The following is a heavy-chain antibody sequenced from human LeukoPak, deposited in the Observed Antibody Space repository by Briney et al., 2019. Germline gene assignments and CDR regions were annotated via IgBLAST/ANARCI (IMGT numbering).Heavy chain of an antibody. CDR2: IKQDGGET. CDR1: GFTFSNYW. CDR3: ARKGGTRGPLNY. Sequence: GGSLRLSCAASGFTFSNYWMSWVRQAPGKGLEWVANIKQDGGETYYVDSVKGRFTISGDNAKNSLFLQMNSLTAEDTAVYYCARKGGTRGPLNYWGQGTLVTVSS. J-gene: IGHJ4*02. V-gene: IGHV3-7*01. D-gene: IGHD2-8*01.